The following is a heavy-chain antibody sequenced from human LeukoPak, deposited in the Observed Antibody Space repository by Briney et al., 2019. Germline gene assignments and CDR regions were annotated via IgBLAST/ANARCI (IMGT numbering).Heavy chain of an antibody. Sequence: SETLSLTCTVSGGSISSYYWSWIRQPPGMGLEWIGYIYTSGSTNYNPSLKSRVTISVDTSKNQFSLKLSSVTAADTAVYYCARLSAIFGVAILDYWGQGTLVTVSS. CDR1: GGSISSYY. V-gene: IGHV4-4*09. J-gene: IGHJ4*02. CDR2: IYTSGST. CDR3: ARLSAIFGVAILDY. D-gene: IGHD3-3*01.